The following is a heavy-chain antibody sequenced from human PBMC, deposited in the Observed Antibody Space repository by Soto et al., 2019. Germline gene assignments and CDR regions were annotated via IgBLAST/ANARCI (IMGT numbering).Heavy chain of an antibody. V-gene: IGHV4-61*08. CDR1: GGSISSGDYY. CDR2: IYYSGST. J-gene: IGHJ6*02. CDR3: AREGDVPYYYYGMDI. D-gene: IGHD2-21*02. Sequence: SETLSLTCTVSGGSISSGDYYWSWIRQPPGKGLEWIGYIYYSGSTNYNPSLKSRVTISVDTSKNQFSLKLSSVTAADTAVYYCAREGDVPYYYYGMDIWGQGTTVTVSS.